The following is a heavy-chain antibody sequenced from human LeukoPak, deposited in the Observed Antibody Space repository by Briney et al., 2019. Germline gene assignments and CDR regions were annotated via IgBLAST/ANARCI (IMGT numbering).Heavy chain of an antibody. Sequence: PGGSLRLSCAASGFTFSDYYMSWIRQAPGKGLEWVSIVSGSGGSTNYADSVKGRFTISRDNSKNTLYLQMNTLRAEDTAVYYCAKGHLYSTSSTSFDCWGQGTLVTVSS. V-gene: IGHV3-23*01. J-gene: IGHJ4*02. D-gene: IGHD6-6*01. CDR3: AKGHLYSTSSTSFDC. CDR2: VSGSGGST. CDR1: GFTFSDYY.